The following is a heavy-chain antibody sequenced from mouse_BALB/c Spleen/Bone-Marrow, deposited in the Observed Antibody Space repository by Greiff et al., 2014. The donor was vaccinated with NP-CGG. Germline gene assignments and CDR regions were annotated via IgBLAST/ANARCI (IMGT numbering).Heavy chain of an antibody. J-gene: IGHJ2*01. CDR3: ARVYCGSSSYYFDY. CDR1: GYSFTGYT. Sequence: EVQLQQSGPELVKPGASMKISCKASGYSFTGYTLTWVKQSHGKNLDWIGLINPYNGVTSYNQKFKGKATLTVDKSSSTAYMELLSLTSEDSAVYYCARVYCGSSSYYFDYWGQGTTLTVSS. CDR2: INPYNGVT. V-gene: IGHV1-31*01. D-gene: IGHD1-1*01.